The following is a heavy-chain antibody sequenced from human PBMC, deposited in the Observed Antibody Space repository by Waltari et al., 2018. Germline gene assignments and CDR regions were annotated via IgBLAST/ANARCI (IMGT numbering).Heavy chain of an antibody. D-gene: IGHD6-19*01. CDR3: ARRYSSGFDY. Sequence: EVQLVESGGGLVQPGGSLRLSCAASEFTFSRYSMNWVRQAPGKGREWVSYIRSRSGTIYYADSVKGRFTISRDNAKNSLYLQMNSLRAEDTAVYYCARRYSSGFDYWGQGTLVTVSS. CDR2: IRSRSGTI. J-gene: IGHJ4*02. V-gene: IGHV3-48*04. CDR1: EFTFSRYS.